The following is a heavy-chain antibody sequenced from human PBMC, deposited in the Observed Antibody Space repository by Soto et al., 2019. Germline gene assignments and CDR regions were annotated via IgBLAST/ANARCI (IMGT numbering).Heavy chain of an antibody. CDR1: GGSISTSNYY. J-gene: IGHJ4*02. V-gene: IGHV4-39*01. Sequence: PSETLSLTCTVSGGSISTSNYYWGWVPQPPGQGLDWIGNSYYSGTTYYNPSLKSRVTISVDTSKNQFSLKLNTVTPADTAVYYCSTLVVPASRPPDFDFWGPGTLVTVSS. CDR3: STLVVPASRPPDFDF. CDR2: SYYSGTT. D-gene: IGHD2-21*02.